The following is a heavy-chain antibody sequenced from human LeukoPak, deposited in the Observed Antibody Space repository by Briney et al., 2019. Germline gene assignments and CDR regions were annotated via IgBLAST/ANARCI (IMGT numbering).Heavy chain of an antibody. CDR1: GFIFSDYY. CDR2: ISSSSTTI. V-gene: IGHV3-11*04. J-gene: IGHJ3*02. D-gene: IGHD3-10*01. Sequence: GGSLRLSCEGSGFIFSDYYMSWIRQAPGKGLEWISYISSSSTTIFYADSVKGRFTISRDNAKNSLSLQMNSLRAEDTAVYYCASDLLWFGELSSYAFDIWGQGTMVTVSS. CDR3: ASDLLWFGELSSYAFDI.